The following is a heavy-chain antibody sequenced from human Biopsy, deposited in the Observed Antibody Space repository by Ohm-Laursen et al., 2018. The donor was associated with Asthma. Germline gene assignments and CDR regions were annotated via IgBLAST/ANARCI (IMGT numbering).Heavy chain of an antibody. CDR1: GGSISSGAYY. CDR2: IYYIGST. J-gene: IGHJ4*02. CDR3: ARRGGVRRYFDY. V-gene: IGHV4-30-4*02. Sequence: SDTLSLAWTVSGGSISSGAYYWSWVRQPPGKGLEWIGYIYYIGSTYYNPSLKSRVAISLDTSKNQFSLKLSSVTAADTAVYFCARRGGVRRYFDYWGQGTLVTVPS. D-gene: IGHD3-16*01.